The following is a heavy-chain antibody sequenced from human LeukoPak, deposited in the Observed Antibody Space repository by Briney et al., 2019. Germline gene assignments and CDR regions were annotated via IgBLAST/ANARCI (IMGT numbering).Heavy chain of an antibody. CDR1: GGSTSSSSYY. V-gene: IGHV4-39*01. J-gene: IGHJ4*02. D-gene: IGHD3-22*01. Sequence: SESLSLTCTVSGGSTSSSSYYWGWLRQPPGKGLDRIGRIYFTESTYYNPSLKSRVTISVDTSKNQFSLKLSSVTAADTAVYYCARQERTAKITMIVVVFDYWGQGTLVTVSS. CDR2: IYFTEST. CDR3: ARQERTAKITMIVVVFDY.